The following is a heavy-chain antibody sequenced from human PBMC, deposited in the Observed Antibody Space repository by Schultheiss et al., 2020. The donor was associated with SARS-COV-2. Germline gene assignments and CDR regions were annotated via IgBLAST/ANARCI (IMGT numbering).Heavy chain of an antibody. V-gene: IGHV4-61*01. CDR1: GGSVSSGSYY. CDR2: IYYSGST. J-gene: IGHJ6*02. Sequence: SQTLSLTCTVSGGSVSSGSYYWSWIRQPPGKGLEWIGYIYYSGSTKYNPSLESRVTISADTSKNQFSLKLSSVTAADTAVYYCARVSGRREPGYYYYYGMDVWGQGTTVTVSS. D-gene: IGHD1-14*01. CDR3: ARVSGRREPGYYYYYGMDV.